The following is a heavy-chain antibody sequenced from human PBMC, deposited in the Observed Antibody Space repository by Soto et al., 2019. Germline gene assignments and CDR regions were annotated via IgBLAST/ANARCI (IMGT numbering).Heavy chain of an antibody. CDR1: GFTFSSYA. CDR3: AKGLTGAPYYAMDV. Sequence: SLRLSCAASGFTFSSYAMSWVRQAPGKGLEWVSAISGSAGSTYYADSVKGRFTISRDNSKNTLYLQMNSLRVEDTAVYYCAKGLTGAPYYAMDVWGQGTTVTVS. J-gene: IGHJ6*02. CDR2: ISGSAGST. V-gene: IGHV3-23*01. D-gene: IGHD7-27*01.